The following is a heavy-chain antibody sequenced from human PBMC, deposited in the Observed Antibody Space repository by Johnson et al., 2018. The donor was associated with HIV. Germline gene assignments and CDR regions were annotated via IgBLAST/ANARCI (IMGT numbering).Heavy chain of an antibody. CDR1: GFTFSSYA. V-gene: IGHV3-23*04. CDR3: AKARFLEHAFDI. CDR2: ISCSGGSR. Sequence: VQLVESGGGLVQPGGSLRLSCAVSGFTFSSYAMSWVRQAPGKGLEWVSAISCSGGSRYYADSVKGRFTISRDNSKNTLYLQMNSLRAEDTAVYYCAKARFLEHAFDIWGQGTMVTVSS. D-gene: IGHD3-3*01. J-gene: IGHJ3*02.